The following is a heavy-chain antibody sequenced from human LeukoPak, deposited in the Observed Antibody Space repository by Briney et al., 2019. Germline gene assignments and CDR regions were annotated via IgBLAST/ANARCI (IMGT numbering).Heavy chain of an antibody. D-gene: IGHD3-10*01. J-gene: IGHJ6*03. Sequence: SETLSLTCTVSGYSISSGYYWGWIRQPPGKGLEWIGSIYHSGSTYYNPSLKSRVTISVDTSKNQFSLKLSSVTAADTAVYYCASFDGSGSYYRNYYYMDVWGKGTTVTVSS. CDR3: ASFDGSGSYYRNYYYMDV. CDR2: IYHSGST. V-gene: IGHV4-38-2*02. CDR1: GYSISSGYY.